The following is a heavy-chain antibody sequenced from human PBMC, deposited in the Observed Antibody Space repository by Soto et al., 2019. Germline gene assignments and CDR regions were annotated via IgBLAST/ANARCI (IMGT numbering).Heavy chain of an antibody. CDR2: INAGNGNT. D-gene: IGHD3-10*01. V-gene: IGHV1-3*01. J-gene: IGHJ6*02. CDR1: GYTFTSYA. Sequence: ASVKVSCKASGYTFTSYAMHWVRQAPGQRLEWMGWINAGNGNTKYSQKFQGRVTITRDTSASTAYMELSSLRSEDTAVYYCASHFSLVPRPDYYYYGMDVWGQGTTVTVSS. CDR3: ASHFSLVPRPDYYYYGMDV.